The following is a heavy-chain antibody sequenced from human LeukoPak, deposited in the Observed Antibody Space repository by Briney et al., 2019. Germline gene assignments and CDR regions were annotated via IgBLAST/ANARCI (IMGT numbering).Heavy chain of an antibody. CDR1: GGSISSYY. D-gene: IGHD4-23*01. CDR3: ARASTVVTPPPYYYYGMDV. Sequence: PSETLSLTCTVSGGSISSYYWSWIRQPPGKGLEWIGYIYYSGSTNYNPSLKSRVTISVDTSKNQFSLKLSSVTAADTAVYYCARASTVVTPPPYYYYGMDVWGQGTTVTVSS. V-gene: IGHV4-59*01. J-gene: IGHJ6*02. CDR2: IYYSGST.